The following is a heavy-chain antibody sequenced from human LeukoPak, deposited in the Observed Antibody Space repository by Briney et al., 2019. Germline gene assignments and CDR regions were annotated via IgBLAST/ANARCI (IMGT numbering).Heavy chain of an antibody. J-gene: IGHJ3*02. Sequence: SETPSLTCTVSGVSISNSYWSWIRQPPGKGLEWIGYVYYSGGTNNNPSLNSRVTISVGTSKNQLSLKLSSVTAADKAVYYCARHHYYYDSSGYYPHDGFDIWGQGTMVTVSS. D-gene: IGHD3-22*01. CDR3: ARHHYYYDSSGYYPHDGFDI. CDR1: GVSISNSY. CDR2: VYYSGGT. V-gene: IGHV4-59*08.